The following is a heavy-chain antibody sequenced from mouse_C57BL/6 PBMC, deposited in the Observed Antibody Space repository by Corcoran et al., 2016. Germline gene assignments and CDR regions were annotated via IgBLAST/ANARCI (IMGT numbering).Heavy chain of an antibody. D-gene: IGHD1-1*01. V-gene: IGHV14-1*01. J-gene: IGHJ4*01. CDR3: IITVVVGDYSALDY. CDR1: GFNIKDYY. CDR2: IDPEDGDT. Sequence: EVQLQQSGAELVRPGASVKLSCTASGFNIKDYYMHWVKQRPEQGLEWIGRIDPEDGDTEYAPKFQGKATMTADTSSNTAYLQLSSLTSEDTAVYYCIITVVVGDYSALDYWGQGTSVTVSS.